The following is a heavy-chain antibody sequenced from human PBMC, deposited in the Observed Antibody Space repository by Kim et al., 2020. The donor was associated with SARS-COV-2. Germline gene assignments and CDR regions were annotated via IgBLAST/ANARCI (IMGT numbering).Heavy chain of an antibody. CDR3: ARVSRSTIVGVVNWFDP. CDR1: GGSISSYY. J-gene: IGHJ5*02. CDR2: IYYSGST. V-gene: IGHV4-59*01. D-gene: IGHD3-3*01. Sequence: SETLSLTCTVSGGSISSYYWSWIRQPPGKGLEWIGYIYYSGSTNYNPSLKSRVTISVDTSKNQFSLKLSSVTAADTAVYYCARVSRSTIVGVVNWFDPWGQGTLVTVSS.